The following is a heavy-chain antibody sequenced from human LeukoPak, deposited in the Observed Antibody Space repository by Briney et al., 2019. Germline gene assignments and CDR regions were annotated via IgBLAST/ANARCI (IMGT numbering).Heavy chain of an antibody. CDR1: GYTFTSYG. J-gene: IGHJ4*02. CDR2: ISAYNGNT. V-gene: IGHV1-18*01. D-gene: IGHD6-13*01. CDR3: ARVRPRSSSWYLDY. Sequence: ASVKVSCKASGYTFTSYGISWVRQAPGQGLEWMGWISAYNGNTNYAQKLQGRVTMTTDTSTSTAYMELRSLRSDDTAVYYCARVRPRSSSWYLDYWGQGTLVTVSS.